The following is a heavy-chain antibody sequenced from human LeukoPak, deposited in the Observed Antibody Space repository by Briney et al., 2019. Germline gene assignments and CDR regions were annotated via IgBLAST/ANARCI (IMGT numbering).Heavy chain of an antibody. D-gene: IGHD3-22*01. Sequence: SVKVSCKASGGSFSSYAISWVRQAPGQGVECMGGIIPIFGTANYAQKFQGRVTITADESTSTAYMELSSLRSEDTAVYYCTSSGYYPLPDYWGQGTLVTVSS. CDR2: IIPIFGTA. V-gene: IGHV1-69*13. J-gene: IGHJ4*02. CDR3: TSSGYYPLPDY. CDR1: GGSFSSYA.